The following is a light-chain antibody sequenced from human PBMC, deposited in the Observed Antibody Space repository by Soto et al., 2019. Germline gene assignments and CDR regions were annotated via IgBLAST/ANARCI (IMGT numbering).Light chain of an antibody. Sequence: QSALTQPASVSGSPGQSITISCTGTSSDVGGYNYVSWYQQHPGKAPKLMIYEVSNRPSGVSNRFSGSKSGNTASLTISGLQAEDEADYYRSSYTSSSTYVFGTGTKGTVL. CDR1: SSDVGGYNY. CDR3: SSYTSSSTYV. CDR2: EVS. J-gene: IGLJ1*01. V-gene: IGLV2-14*01.